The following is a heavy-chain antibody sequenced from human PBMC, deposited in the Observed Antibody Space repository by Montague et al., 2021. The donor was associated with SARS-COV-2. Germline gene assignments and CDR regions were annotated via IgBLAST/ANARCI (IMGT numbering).Heavy chain of an antibody. CDR3: ASSGITLTGLDAFDI. CDR1: GDSVSSKSVA. V-gene: IGHV6-1*01. J-gene: IGHJ3*02. CDR2: TYYRSKWYS. Sequence: CAISGDSVSSKSVAWDWIRQSPSRVLESLGGTYYRSKWYSDYAESVKRRLVITPDTSKNQVSLQLNSVIPEDTAVYFCASSGITLTGLDAFDIWGQGTMVTVSS. D-gene: IGHD3-9*01.